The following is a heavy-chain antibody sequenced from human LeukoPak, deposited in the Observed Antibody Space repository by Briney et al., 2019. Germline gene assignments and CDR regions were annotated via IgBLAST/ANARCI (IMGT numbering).Heavy chain of an antibody. CDR2: INHSGSA. D-gene: IGHD5-12*01. Sequence: SETLSLTCAVYDASFSGFYWNWIRQTPGKGPEWIGEINHSGSANYHPSLMSRVTFSIDTSKKQFSLNLTSVTVADTAVYYCAGGYSGYDVGYWGQGTRVTVSS. J-gene: IGHJ4*02. CDR3: AGGYSGYDVGY. V-gene: IGHV4-34*01. CDR1: DASFSGFY.